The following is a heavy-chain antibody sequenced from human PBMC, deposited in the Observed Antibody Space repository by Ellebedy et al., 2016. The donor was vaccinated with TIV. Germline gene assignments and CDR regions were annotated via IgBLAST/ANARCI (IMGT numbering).Heavy chain of an antibody. CDR2: MNGDGNER. V-gene: IGHV3-7*01. J-gene: IGHJ6*02. Sequence: GESLKISCAVPGSTFSTSWLSWVRQAPGQGLEWVANMNGDGNERYYVDSVEGRFTISRDNSKNTLYLQMNSLRAEDTAVYYCSKDGVRKVSDYYYGMDVWGRGTTVTVSS. CDR3: SKDGVRKVSDYYYGMDV. CDR1: GSTFSTSW. D-gene: IGHD2-21*01.